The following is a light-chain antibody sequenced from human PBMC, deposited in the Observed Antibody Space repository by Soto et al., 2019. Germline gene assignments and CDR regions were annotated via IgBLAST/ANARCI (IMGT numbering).Light chain of an antibody. J-gene: IGKJ4*01. Sequence: DIQMTQSPSSLSASVGDRVTITCRASQSISSYLNWYQQKPGKAPKLLIYAASSLQSGVPSRFSRSGSGAEFTLTISRLQPDNFGTYYCQPSYSTHLTFGGGTKVDIK. CDR3: QPSYSTHLT. CDR1: QSISSY. V-gene: IGKV1-39*01. CDR2: AAS.